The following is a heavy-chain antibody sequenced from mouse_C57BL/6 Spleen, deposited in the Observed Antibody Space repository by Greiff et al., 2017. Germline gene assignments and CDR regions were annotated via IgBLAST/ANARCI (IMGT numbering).Heavy chain of an antibody. CDR2: IWWDDDK. D-gene: IGHD1-1*01. Sequence: VKLVESGPGILQPSQTLSLTCSFSGFSLSTFGMGVGWIRQPSGKGLEWLAHIWWDDDKSYNPALKSRLTISKDTSKNQVFLKIANVDTADTATYYCARNCYGSSGGYFDVWGTGTTVTVSS. CDR1: GFSLSTFGMG. J-gene: IGHJ1*03. CDR3: ARNCYGSSGGYFDV. V-gene: IGHV8-8*01.